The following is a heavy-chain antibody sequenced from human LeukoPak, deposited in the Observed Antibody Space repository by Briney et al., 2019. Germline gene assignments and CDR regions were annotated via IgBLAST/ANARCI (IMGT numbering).Heavy chain of an antibody. J-gene: IGHJ4*02. CDR1: GYTFTGYY. CDR2: INPNSGGT. CDR3: ARAPHYYGSGVDY. Sequence: ASVKVSCKASGYTFTGYYMHWVRQAPGQGLEWMGWINPNSGGTNYAQKFQGRVTMTRDTSISTAYMELSRLRSDDTAVYYCARAPHYYGSGVDYWGQGTLVTVAS. D-gene: IGHD3-10*01. V-gene: IGHV1-2*02.